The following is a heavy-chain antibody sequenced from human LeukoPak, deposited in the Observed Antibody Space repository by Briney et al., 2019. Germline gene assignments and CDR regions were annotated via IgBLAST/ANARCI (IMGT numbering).Heavy chain of an antibody. D-gene: IGHD1-26*01. CDR2: ISSSSSYI. CDR3: ARVGIKWELMYYFDY. J-gene: IGHJ4*02. V-gene: IGHV3-21*01. Sequence: PGGSLRLSCAASGFTFSSYSMNWVRQAPGKGLEWVSSISSSSSYIYYADSVKGRFTISRDNAKNSLYLQMNSLRAEDKAVYYCARVGIKWELMYYFDYWGQGTLVTVSS. CDR1: GFTFSSYS.